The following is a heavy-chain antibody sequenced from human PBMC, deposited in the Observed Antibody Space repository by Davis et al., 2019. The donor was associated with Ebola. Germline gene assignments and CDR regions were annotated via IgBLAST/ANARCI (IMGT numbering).Heavy chain of an antibody. V-gene: IGHV4-34*01. CDR3: ARRSNSPFDY. CDR2: IDHSGST. D-gene: IGHD6-6*01. Sequence: MPSETLSLTCAVYGGSFSAYYWTWIRQPPGKVLEWIGEIDHSGSTNYNPSLKSRVTISVDTSKNQFSLKLSSVTAADTAVYYCARRSNSPFDYWGQGTLVTVSS. CDR1: GGSFSAYY. J-gene: IGHJ4*02.